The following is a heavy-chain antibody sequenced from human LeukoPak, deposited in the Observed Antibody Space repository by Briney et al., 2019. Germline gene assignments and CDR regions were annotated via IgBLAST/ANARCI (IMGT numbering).Heavy chain of an antibody. CDR3: AKESYNYGLGSIRPFDY. D-gene: IGHD3-10*01. J-gene: IGHJ4*02. V-gene: IGHV3-23*01. CDR1: GFTVSSNY. CDR2: ISGSGGST. Sequence: GGSLRPSCAASGFTVSSNYMSWVRQAPGKGLEWVSAISGSGGSTYYADSVKGRFTISRDNSKNTLYLQMNSLRAEDTAVYYCAKESYNYGLGSIRPFDYWGQGTLVTVSS.